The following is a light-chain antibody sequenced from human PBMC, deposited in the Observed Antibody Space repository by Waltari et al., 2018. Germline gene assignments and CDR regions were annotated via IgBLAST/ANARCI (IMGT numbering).Light chain of an antibody. Sequence: QSGLTQPASVSGSPGQSITISCTGTSSDVGHYNLVSWYQQYPGKAPKLMVDEVTKRTSGVSDRFSGSKSGNTASLTIYGLQSEDEADYYCCSYAGLGIYVFGTGTKVTVL. V-gene: IGLV2-23*02. CDR2: EVT. J-gene: IGLJ1*01. CDR1: SSDVGHYNL. CDR3: CSYAGLGIYV.